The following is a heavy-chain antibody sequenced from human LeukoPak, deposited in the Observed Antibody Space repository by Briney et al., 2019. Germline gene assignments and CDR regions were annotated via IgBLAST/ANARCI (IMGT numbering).Heavy chain of an antibody. D-gene: IGHD3-10*01. CDR2: INHSGST. Sequence: SETLSLTCAVYGGSFSGYYWSWIRQPPGKGLEWIGEINHSGSTNYNPSLKSRVTISVDTSKNQFSLKLSSVTAEDTAVYYCARGKGITMVRGVMKWGQGTLVTVSS. J-gene: IGHJ4*02. V-gene: IGHV4-34*01. CDR3: ARGKGITMVRGVMK. CDR1: GGSFSGYY.